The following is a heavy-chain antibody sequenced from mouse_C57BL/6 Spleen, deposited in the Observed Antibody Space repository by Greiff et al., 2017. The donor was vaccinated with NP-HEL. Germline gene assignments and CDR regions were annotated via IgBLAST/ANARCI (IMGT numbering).Heavy chain of an antibody. J-gene: IGHJ2*01. CDR1: GYTFTSYW. V-gene: IGHV1-55*01. D-gene: IGHD2-9*01. Sequence: QVQLQQSGAELVKPGASVKMSCKASGYTFTSYWITWVKQRPGQGLEWIGDIYPGSGSTNYNEKFKSKATLTVDTSSSTAYMQLSSLTSEDSAVYYCARRSYYGYDFDYWGQGTTLTVSS. CDR3: ARRSYYGYDFDY. CDR2: IYPGSGST.